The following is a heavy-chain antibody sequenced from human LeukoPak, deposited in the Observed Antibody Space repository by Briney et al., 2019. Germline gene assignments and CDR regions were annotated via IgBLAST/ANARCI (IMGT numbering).Heavy chain of an antibody. D-gene: IGHD3-22*01. J-gene: IGHJ3*02. V-gene: IGHV5-51*01. Sequence: GESLKISCKGSGYSFTSYWIGWVRQMPGKGLEWMGIIYPGDSDTRYSPSFQGQVAISADKSISTAYLQWSSLKASDTAMYYCARKTYYYDSSGYPSAFGIWGQGTMVTVSS. CDR1: GYSFTSYW. CDR3: ARKTYYYDSSGYPSAFGI. CDR2: IYPGDSDT.